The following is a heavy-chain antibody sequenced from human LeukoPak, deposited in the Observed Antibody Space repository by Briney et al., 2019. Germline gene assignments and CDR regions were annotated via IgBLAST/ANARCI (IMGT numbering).Heavy chain of an antibody. Sequence: GGTLRPSCAASGFTFSSYGMHWVRQAPGKGLEWVAVISYDGSNKYYADSVKGRFTISRDNSKTTLYLQMNSLRAEDTAVYYCAKGYCSSTSCYTGWFDPWGQGTLVTVSS. J-gene: IGHJ5*02. V-gene: IGHV3-30*18. D-gene: IGHD2-2*02. CDR3: AKGYCSSTSCYTGWFDP. CDR1: GFTFSSYG. CDR2: ISYDGSNK.